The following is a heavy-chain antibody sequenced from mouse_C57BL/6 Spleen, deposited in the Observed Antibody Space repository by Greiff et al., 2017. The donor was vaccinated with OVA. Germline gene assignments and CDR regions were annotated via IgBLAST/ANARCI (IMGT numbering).Heavy chain of an antibody. Sequence: QVQLQQSGAELARPGASVKLSCKASGYTFTSYGISWVKQRTGQGLEWIGEIYPRSGNPYYNEKFKGKATLTADKSSSTAYMELRSLTSEDSAVYFCARSEVITTVVEGYWGQGTLVTVSA. CDR3: ARSEVITTVVEGY. CDR1: GYTFTSYG. J-gene: IGHJ3*01. V-gene: IGHV1-81*01. D-gene: IGHD1-1*01. CDR2: IYPRSGNP.